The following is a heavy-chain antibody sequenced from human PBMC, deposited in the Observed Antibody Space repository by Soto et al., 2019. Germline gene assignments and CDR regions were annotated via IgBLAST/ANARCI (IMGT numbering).Heavy chain of an antibody. D-gene: IGHD3-10*01. V-gene: IGHV3-7*03. CDR3: VRGGHGSGSYLGSS. J-gene: IGHJ5*02. Sequence: GGSLRLSCVASGFTFTTYLLSWVRQAAGRGLEWVANIRQDGGAQYYVDSVKGRFTISRDNDKNSVYLQMDSLRAEDTAVYYCVRGGHGSGSYLGSSWGQGIMVTVSS. CDR1: GFTFTTYL. CDR2: IRQDGGAQ.